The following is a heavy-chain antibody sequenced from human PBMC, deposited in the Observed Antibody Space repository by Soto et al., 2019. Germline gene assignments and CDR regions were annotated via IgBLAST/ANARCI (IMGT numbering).Heavy chain of an antibody. CDR1: GYTFTSYG. D-gene: IGHD3-22*01. J-gene: IGHJ4*02. V-gene: IGHV1-18*01. CDR2: ISAYNGNT. Sequence: GSVKVSCKASGYTFTSYGISWVRQAPGQGLEWMGWISAYNGNTNYAQKLQGRVTMTTDTSTSTAYMELRSLRSDDTAVYYCQRGYYDSSGYLYFDYWGQGTLVTVSS. CDR3: QRGYYDSSGYLYFDY.